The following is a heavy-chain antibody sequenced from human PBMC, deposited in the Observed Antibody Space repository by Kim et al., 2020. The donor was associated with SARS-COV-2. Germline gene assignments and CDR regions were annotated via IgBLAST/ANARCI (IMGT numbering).Heavy chain of an antibody. V-gene: IGHV1-46*01. Sequence: ASVKVSCKPSGYTFTSYYMHWVRQAPGQGLEWMGIINSSGGSTTYAQKFQGRVTMTRDTSTSTVYMELSSLKSEDTAVYYCARDLSNRGDYWGQGTLVTV. J-gene: IGHJ4*02. CDR2: INSSGGST. CDR1: GYTFTSYY. CDR3: ARDLSNRGDY.